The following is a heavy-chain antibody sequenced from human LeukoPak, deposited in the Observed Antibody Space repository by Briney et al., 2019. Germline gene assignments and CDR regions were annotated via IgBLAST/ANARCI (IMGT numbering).Heavy chain of an antibody. J-gene: IGHJ4*02. CDR3: AKRPSDYGDYVSYFDY. CDR2: ISDDGRSK. D-gene: IGHD4-17*01. CDR1: GFTFSSYG. V-gene: IGHV3-30*18. Sequence: GGSLRLSCAASGFTFSSYGMHWVRQAPGKGLEWVGVISDDGRSKDYADSVKGRFTISRDNSKEILYLQMNSLRDEDTAVYYCAKRPSDYGDYVSYFDYWGQGTLVTVSS.